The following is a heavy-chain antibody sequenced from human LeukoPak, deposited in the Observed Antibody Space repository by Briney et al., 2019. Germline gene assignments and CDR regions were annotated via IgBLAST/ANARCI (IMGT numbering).Heavy chain of an antibody. CDR3: ARDYQVYYDILTGPRYFDY. D-gene: IGHD3-9*01. V-gene: IGHV3-21*01. CDR2: ISSSSSYI. CDR1: GFTLSSYS. J-gene: IGHJ4*02. Sequence: GESLRLSCAASGFTLSSYSMNWVRQAPGKGLEWVSSISSSSSYIYYADSVKDRFTISRDNAKNSLYLQMNSLRAEDTAVYYCARDYQVYYDILTGPRYFDYWGQGTLVTVSS.